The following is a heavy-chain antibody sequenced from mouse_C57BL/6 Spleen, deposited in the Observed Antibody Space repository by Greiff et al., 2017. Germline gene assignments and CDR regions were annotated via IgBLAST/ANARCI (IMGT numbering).Heavy chain of an antibody. CDR3: TRAAGSYAMDY. CDR2: ISSGGDYI. V-gene: IGHV5-9-1*02. J-gene: IGHJ4*01. CDR1: GFTFSSYA. Sequence: DVHLVESGEGLVKPGGSLKLSCAASGFTFSSYAMSWVRQTPEKRLEWVAYISSGGDYIYYADTVKGRFTISRDNARNTLYLQMSSLKSEDTAMYYCTRAAGSYAMDYWGQGTSVTVSS. D-gene: IGHD3-1*01.